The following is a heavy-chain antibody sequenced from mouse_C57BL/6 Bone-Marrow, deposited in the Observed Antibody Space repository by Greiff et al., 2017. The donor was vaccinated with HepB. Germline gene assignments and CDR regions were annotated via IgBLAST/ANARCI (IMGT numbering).Heavy chain of an antibody. CDR2: IGYDGSN. V-gene: IGHV3-6*01. Sequence: ESGPGLVKPSQSLSLTCSVTGYSITSGYYWNWIRQLAGDKLGGGGYIGYDGSNNYNPSLKNRISITRDTSKNQFFLKLNSVTTEDTATYYCARGPLYYYAMDYWGQGTSVTVSS. J-gene: IGHJ4*01. D-gene: IGHD1-1*01. CDR1: GYSITSGYY. CDR3: ARGPLYYYAMDY.